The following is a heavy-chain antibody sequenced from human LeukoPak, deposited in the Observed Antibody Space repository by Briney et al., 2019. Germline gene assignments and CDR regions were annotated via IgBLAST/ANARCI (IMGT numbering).Heavy chain of an antibody. D-gene: IGHD1/OR15-1a*01. CDR2: INPNSGDT. J-gene: IGHJ5*02. CDR3: ARSSQEHYNYFYP. CDR1: GYIFTVYY. V-gene: IGHV1-2*02. Sequence: ASVKVSSKPSGYIFTVYYLHWVRHAPGQGVEWMGWINPNSGDTNYPQKFQGRVTMTTDTSISTAYMELSSLRSDDTAVYYCARSSQEHYNYFYPWGQGTLVTVSS.